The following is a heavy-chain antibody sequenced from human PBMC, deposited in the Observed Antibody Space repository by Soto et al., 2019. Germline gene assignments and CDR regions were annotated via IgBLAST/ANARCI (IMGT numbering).Heavy chain of an antibody. J-gene: IGHJ4*02. CDR3: ARGREYSSSVSDY. Sequence: SVKVSCKASGGTFSSYAISWVRQAPGQGLEWMGGIIPIFGTANYAQKFQGRVTITADESTSTAYMGLSSLRSEDTAVYYCARGREYSSSVSDYWGQGTLVTISS. D-gene: IGHD6-6*01. CDR1: GGTFSSYA. CDR2: IIPIFGTA. V-gene: IGHV1-69*13.